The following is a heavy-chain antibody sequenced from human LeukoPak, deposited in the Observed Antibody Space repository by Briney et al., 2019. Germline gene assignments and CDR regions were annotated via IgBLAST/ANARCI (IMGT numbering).Heavy chain of an antibody. CDR1: GFTFSNYG. J-gene: IGHJ4*02. D-gene: IGHD5-24*01. V-gene: IGHV3-7*01. CDR3: ARFEEMATIANDY. CDR2: INQTASEK. Sequence: GGTLRLSCAASGFTFSNYGMSWVRQAPGKGLEWVANINQTASEKYFVDSVKGRFTISRDNAKNSLYLQMNSLRAEDTAVYYCARFEEMATIANDYWGQGTLVTVSS.